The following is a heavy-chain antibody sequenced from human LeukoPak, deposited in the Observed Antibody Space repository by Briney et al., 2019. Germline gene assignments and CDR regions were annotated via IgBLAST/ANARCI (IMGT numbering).Heavy chain of an antibody. D-gene: IGHD2-21*02. CDR3: ARERVWRYCGGDSCGWFDP. Sequence: PSETLSLTCTVSGGSISSGSYYWSWIRPPAGKGLEWIGRIYTSGSTNYNPSLKSRVTISVDTSKNQFSLKLSSVTAADTAVYYCARERVWRYCGGDSCGWFDPWGQGTLVTVSS. V-gene: IGHV4-61*02. CDR1: GGSISSGSYY. J-gene: IGHJ5*02. CDR2: IYTSGST.